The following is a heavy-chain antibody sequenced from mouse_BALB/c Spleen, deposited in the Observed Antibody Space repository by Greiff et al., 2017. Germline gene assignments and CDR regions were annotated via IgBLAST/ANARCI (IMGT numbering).Heavy chain of an antibody. Sequence: VKLQQSGAELVRPGVSVKISCKGSGYTFTDYAMHWVKQSHAKSLEWIGVISTYYGDASYNQKFKGKATMTVDKSSSTAYMELARLTSEDSAIYYCARGGKVPWFAYWGQGTLVTVSA. V-gene: IGHV1S137*01. CDR1: GYTFTDYA. CDR3: ARGGKVPWFAY. D-gene: IGHD2-14*01. J-gene: IGHJ3*01. CDR2: ISTYYGDA.